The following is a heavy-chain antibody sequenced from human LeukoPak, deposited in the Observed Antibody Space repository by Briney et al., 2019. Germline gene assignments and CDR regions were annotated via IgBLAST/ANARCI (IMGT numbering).Heavy chain of an antibody. CDR2: IYDSGRT. J-gene: IGHJ4*02. Sequence: PSETLSLTCTVSGGSISSYYWSWIRQPPGKGLEWLGYIYDSGRTNYNPSLKSRVTISVDTSKNQFSLKLSSVTAADTAVYYCARHPPQGYSSGLYYFDYWGQGTLVTVSS. CDR1: GGSISSYY. CDR3: ARHPPQGYSSGLYYFDY. D-gene: IGHD6-19*01. V-gene: IGHV4-59*08.